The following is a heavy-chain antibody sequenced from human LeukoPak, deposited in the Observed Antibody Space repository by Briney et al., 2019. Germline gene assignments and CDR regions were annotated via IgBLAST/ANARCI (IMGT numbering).Heavy chain of an antibody. Sequence: GGSLRLSCAASGFTFSSYGMHWVRQAPGKGLEYVSAISSNGGSTYYANSVKGRFTISRDNSKNTLYLQMGSLRAEDMAVYYCARLAIPLYYHYMDVWGKGTTVTISS. V-gene: IGHV3-64*01. D-gene: IGHD2-2*02. CDR3: ARLAIPLYYHYMDV. J-gene: IGHJ6*03. CDR2: ISSNGGST. CDR1: GFTFSSYG.